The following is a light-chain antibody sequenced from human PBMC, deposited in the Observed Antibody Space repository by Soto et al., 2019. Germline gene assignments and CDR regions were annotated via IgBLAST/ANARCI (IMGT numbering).Light chain of an antibody. J-gene: IGLJ2*01. CDR2: VGTGGIVG. CDR1: SGYDNYR. CDR3: GAAHGSGTKFVLVV. Sequence: QSVLTQPPSASASLGASVTLTCTLSSGYDNYRVDWYQQRPGKGPQFVMRVGTGGIVGSKGEGIPDRFSALGSGPNRYLTIENIQEEDESDYYCGAAHGSGTKFVLVVFGGGTKLTVL. V-gene: IGLV9-49*02.